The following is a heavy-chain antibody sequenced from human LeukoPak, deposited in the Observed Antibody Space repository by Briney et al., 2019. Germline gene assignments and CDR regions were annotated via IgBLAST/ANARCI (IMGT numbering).Heavy chain of an antibody. CDR3: ARDPHPAYWYFDL. CDR2: IYTSGST. V-gene: IGHV4-4*07. CDR1: GGSISSFY. Sequence: PSETLSLTCTVPGGSISSFYWSWIRQPAGKGLEWIGRIYTSGSTNYNPSLKSRVTMSVDTSKNQFSLKLSSVTAADTAVYYCARDPHPAYWYFDLWGRGTLVTVSS. J-gene: IGHJ2*01.